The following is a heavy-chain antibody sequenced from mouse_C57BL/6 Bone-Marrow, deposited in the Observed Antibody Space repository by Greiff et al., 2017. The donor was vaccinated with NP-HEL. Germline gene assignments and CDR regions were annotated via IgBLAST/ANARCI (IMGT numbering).Heavy chain of an antibody. Sequence: VQLQQSGPGLVQPSQSLSITCTVSGFSLTSYGVHWVRQSPGKGLEWLGVIWRGGSTDYNAAFMSRLSITKDNSKSQVFFKMNSLQADDTAIYYCAKKGTIPLFYAMDYWGQGTSVTVS. CDR2: IWRGGST. V-gene: IGHV2-5*01. J-gene: IGHJ4*01. CDR1: GFSLTSYG. D-gene: IGHD3-3*01. CDR3: AKKGTIPLFYAMDY.